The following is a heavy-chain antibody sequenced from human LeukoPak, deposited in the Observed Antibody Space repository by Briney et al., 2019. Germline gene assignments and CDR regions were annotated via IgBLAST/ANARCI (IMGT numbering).Heavy chain of an antibody. J-gene: IGHJ4*01. CDR2: INHSGST. V-gene: IGHV4-34*01. CDR1: GGSFNGYY. CDR3: ARCRRFGLLYGGYFDY. Sequence: PSETLSLTCAVYGGSFNGYYWSWIRQPPGKGLEWIGEINHSGSTNYNPSLKSRVTISVDTSKNQFSLKLSSVTAADTAVYYCARCRRFGLLYGGYFDYWGQGTLATVSS. D-gene: IGHD2-2*02.